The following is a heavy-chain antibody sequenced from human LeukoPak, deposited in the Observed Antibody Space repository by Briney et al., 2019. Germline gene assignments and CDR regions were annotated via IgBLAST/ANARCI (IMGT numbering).Heavy chain of an antibody. D-gene: IGHD3-10*01. CDR2: IYYSGST. J-gene: IGHJ4*02. CDR3: ARVHYYGSGTFDY. Sequence: SETLSLTCTVSGGSISSGGYYWSWIRQHPGKGLEWIGYIYYSGSTYYNPSPKSRVTISVDTSKNQYSLKLSSVTAADTAVYYCARVHYYGSGTFDYWGQGTLVTVSS. V-gene: IGHV4-31*03. CDR1: GGSISSGGYY.